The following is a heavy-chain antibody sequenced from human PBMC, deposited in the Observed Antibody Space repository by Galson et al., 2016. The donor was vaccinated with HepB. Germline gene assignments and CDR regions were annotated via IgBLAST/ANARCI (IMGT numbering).Heavy chain of an antibody. D-gene: IGHD6-13*01. CDR2: IIPIFGTA. CDR3: ARAWSSWYVNQHYYYGMDV. V-gene: IGHV1-69*13. J-gene: IGHJ6*02. CDR1: GGTFSSYA. Sequence: SVKVSCKASGGTFSSYAISWVRLAPGQGLEWMGGIIPIFGTANYAQRFQGRVTITADESTSTAYMELSSLRSEDTAVYYCARAWSSWYVNQHYYYGMDVWGQGTTVTVSS.